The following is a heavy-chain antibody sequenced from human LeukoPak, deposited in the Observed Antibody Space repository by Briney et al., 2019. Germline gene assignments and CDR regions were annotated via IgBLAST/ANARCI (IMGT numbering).Heavy chain of an antibody. CDR1: GYTFTSYG. CDR2: ISAYNGNT. Sequence: ASVKVSCKASGYTFTSYGISWVRQAPGQGLEWMGWISAYNGNTNYAQKLQGRVTTTTDTSTSTAYMELRSLRSDDTAVYYCAEDSSGYFAFDIWGQGTMVTVSS. V-gene: IGHV1-18*01. CDR3: AEDSSGYFAFDI. J-gene: IGHJ3*02. D-gene: IGHD3-22*01.